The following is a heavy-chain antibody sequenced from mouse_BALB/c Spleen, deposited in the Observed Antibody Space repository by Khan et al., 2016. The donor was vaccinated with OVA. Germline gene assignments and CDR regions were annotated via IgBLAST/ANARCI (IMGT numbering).Heavy chain of an antibody. CDR2: ISSGGDYT. CDR1: GFTFSSYS. Sequence: EVELVESGGDLVKPGGSLKLSCAASGFTFSSYSMSWVRQTPDKRLEWVATISSGGDYTYYPDSVKGRFTISRDNAKNILYLQMSSLRSEDTAMYYCAIHLTGSFAYWGQGTLVTVSA. D-gene: IGHD4-1*01. J-gene: IGHJ3*01. CDR3: AIHLTGSFAY. V-gene: IGHV5-6*01.